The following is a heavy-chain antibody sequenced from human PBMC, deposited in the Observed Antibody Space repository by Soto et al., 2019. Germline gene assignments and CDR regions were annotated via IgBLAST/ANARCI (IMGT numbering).Heavy chain of an antibody. V-gene: IGHV1-2*04. CDR1: GYSFTGNS. D-gene: IGHD2-2*01. Sequence: ASVKVSCKASGYSFTGNSMHWVRQAPGQGLEWMGWINPNNGGTNYAQRFRGWVTMTRDTSISTAYMDLSRLRSDDTAVYYCARGYCSSTSCYVFDYWGQGTLVTVSS. J-gene: IGHJ4*02. CDR2: INPNNGGT. CDR3: ARGYCSSTSCYVFDY.